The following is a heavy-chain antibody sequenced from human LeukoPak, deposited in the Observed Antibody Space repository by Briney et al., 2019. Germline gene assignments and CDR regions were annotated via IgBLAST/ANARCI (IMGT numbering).Heavy chain of an antibody. J-gene: IGHJ4*02. CDR1: GGSISSGGYY. V-gene: IGHV4-31*03. CDR2: MYYSGST. CDR3: ARGGPDSSGYYYVY. D-gene: IGHD3-22*01. Sequence: PSQTLSLTCTVSGGSISSGGYYWGWIRQHPGKGLEWIGYMYYSGSTYYNPSLKSRVTISVDTSKNQFSLKLSSVTAADTAVYYCARGGPDSSGYYYVYWGQGTLVTVSS.